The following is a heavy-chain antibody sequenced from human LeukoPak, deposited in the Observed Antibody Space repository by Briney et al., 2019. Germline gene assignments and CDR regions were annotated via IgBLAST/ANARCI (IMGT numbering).Heavy chain of an antibody. J-gene: IGHJ4*02. CDR2: ITSSSIYK. V-gene: IGHV3-21*01. D-gene: IGHD4-17*01. Sequence: GGSLRLSCATSGFTFSRYNMNWVRQAPGKGLEWVSSITSSSIYKYYADSMKGRFTISRDNAKNSLYLQMDSLRAEDTAVYYCARDRLHYGEYEKTFDYWGQGTLVTVSS. CDR1: GFTFSRYN. CDR3: ARDRLHYGEYEKTFDY.